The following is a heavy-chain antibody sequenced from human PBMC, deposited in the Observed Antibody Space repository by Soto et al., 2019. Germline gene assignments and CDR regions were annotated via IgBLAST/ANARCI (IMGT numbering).Heavy chain of an antibody. CDR1: RGYD. D-gene: IGHD6-25*01. CDR2: ISKSGNT. V-gene: IGHV4-34*01. CDR3: ARAPKGSGSCKTRPDF. J-gene: IGHJ4*02. Sequence: RGYDWSWIIQQPRKGLEWIGEISKSGNTNYSPSLKSRVSISIDTSKKQFSLNLASVSAADKAVYYCARAPKGSGSCKTRPDFWGQGTLVPVIS.